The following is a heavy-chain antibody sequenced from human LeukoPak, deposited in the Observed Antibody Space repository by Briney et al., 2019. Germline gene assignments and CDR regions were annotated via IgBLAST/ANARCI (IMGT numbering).Heavy chain of an antibody. V-gene: IGHV3-23*01. CDR1: GFTFSSSA. CDR2: ISKSGDFT. D-gene: IGHD6-19*01. Sequence: GGSLRLSCAASGFTFSSSAMSWVRQAPGKGLEWVSVISKSGDFTYYADSVKGRFTISRDNSKNTLYLQMNSLRAEDTAVYYCVNLYSSNYWGQGTLVTVSS. CDR3: VNLYSSNY. J-gene: IGHJ4*02.